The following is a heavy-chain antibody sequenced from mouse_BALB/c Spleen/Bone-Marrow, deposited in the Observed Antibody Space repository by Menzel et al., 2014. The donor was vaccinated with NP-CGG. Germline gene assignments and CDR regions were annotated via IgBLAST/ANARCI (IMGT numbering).Heavy chain of an antibody. V-gene: IGHV7-3*02. D-gene: IGHD1-1*01. CDR2: IRNKANGHTT. CDR3: ARDTYGRDY. J-gene: IGHJ2*01. CDR1: YFTFTDYY. Sequence: EVHLVESGGGLVQPGGSLRLSCATSYFTFTDYYMSWVRQPPGKALEWLGFIRNKANGHTTEYSASVKGRFTISRDNSQSILYLQMNTLRAEDSATYYCARDTYGRDYWGQGTTLTVSS.